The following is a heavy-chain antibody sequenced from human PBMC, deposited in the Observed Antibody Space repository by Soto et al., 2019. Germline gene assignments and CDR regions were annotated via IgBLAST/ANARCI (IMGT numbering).Heavy chain of an antibody. CDR1: GFTFSNAW. CDR3: TRLERDYYYGMDV. Sequence: EVQLVESGGGLVKPGGSLRLSCAASGFTFSNAWMSWVRQAPGKGLEWVGRIKSKTDGGTTDYAAPVKGRFTISRDGXKNTLYLQMNSLKTEDTAVYYCTRLERDYYYGMDVWGQGTTVTVSS. CDR2: IKSKTDGGTT. J-gene: IGHJ6*02. V-gene: IGHV3-15*01.